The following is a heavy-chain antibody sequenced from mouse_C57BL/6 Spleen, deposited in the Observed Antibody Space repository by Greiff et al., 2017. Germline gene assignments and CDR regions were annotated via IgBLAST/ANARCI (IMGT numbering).Heavy chain of an antibody. J-gene: IGHJ1*03. CDR3: ARKGWLLRLGYFDV. CDR1: GYTFTSYG. D-gene: IGHD2-3*01. V-gene: IGHV1-81*01. Sequence: QVQLQQSGAELVKPGASVKLSCKASGYTFTSYGISWVKQRTGQGLEWIGEIYPRSGNTYYNEKFKGKATLTADKSSSTAYMELRSLTSEDSAVYFCARKGWLLRLGYFDVWGTGTTVTVSS. CDR2: IYPRSGNT.